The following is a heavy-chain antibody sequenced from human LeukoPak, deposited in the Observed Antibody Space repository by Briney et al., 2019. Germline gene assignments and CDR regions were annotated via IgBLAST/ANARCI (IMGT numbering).Heavy chain of an antibody. CDR2: IYYSGST. CDR3: ARGGFGVVVVAAYFDY. V-gene: IGHV4-59*01. CDR1: GGSISSYY. Sequence: SETLSPTCTVSGGSISSYYWSWIRQPPGKGLEWIGYIYYSGSTNYNPSLKSRVTISVKTSKNQFSLKLRSVTAADTAVYYCARGGFGVVVVAAYFDYWGQGTLVTVSS. J-gene: IGHJ4*02. D-gene: IGHD2-15*01.